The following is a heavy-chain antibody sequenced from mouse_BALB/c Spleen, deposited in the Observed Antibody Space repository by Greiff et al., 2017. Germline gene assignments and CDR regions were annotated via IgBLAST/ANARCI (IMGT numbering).Heavy chain of an antibody. Sequence: EVQVVESGGGLVKPGGSLKLSCAASGFTFSSYAMSWVRQTPEKRLEWVATISSGGSYTYYPDSVKGRFTISRDNAKNTLYLQMSSLRSEDTAMYYCARQVPNYGSSFYFDYWGQGTTLTVSS. CDR2: ISSGGSYT. J-gene: IGHJ2*01. CDR1: GFTFSSYA. V-gene: IGHV5-9-3*01. CDR3: ARQVPNYGSSFYFDY. D-gene: IGHD1-1*01.